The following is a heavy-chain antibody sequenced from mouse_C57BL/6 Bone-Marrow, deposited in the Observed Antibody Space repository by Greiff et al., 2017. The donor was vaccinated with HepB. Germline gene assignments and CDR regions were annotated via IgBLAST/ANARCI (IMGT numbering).Heavy chain of an antibody. J-gene: IGHJ2*01. Sequence: EVKLVESGGDLVKPGGSLKLSCAASGFTFSSYGMSWVRQTPDKRLEWVATISSGGSYTYYPDSVKGRSTIARDNAKNTLYLQMSSLKSENTAMYYCARQDYWGQGTTLTVSS. CDR1: GFTFSSYG. CDR3: ARQDY. CDR2: ISSGGSYT. V-gene: IGHV5-6*01.